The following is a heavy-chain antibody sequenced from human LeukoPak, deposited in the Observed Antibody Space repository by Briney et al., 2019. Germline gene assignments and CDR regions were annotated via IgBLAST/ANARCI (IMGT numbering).Heavy chain of an antibody. J-gene: IGHJ5*02. V-gene: IGHV3-23*01. CDR3: AKVFRAVAGKA. CDR2: ISGSGGST. Sequence: PGGSRRLSCEASGFTFSSYAMSGVRQAPGKGLEWVSAISGSGGSTYYADSVKGRFTISRDNSKNTLYLQMNSLRAEDTAVYYCAKVFRAVAGKAWGQGTLVTVSS. CDR1: GFTFSSYA. D-gene: IGHD6-19*01.